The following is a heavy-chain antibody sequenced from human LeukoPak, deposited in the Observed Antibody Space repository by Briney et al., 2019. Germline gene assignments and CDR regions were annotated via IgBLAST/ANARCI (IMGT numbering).Heavy chain of an antibody. J-gene: IGHJ6*02. D-gene: IGHD2-2*01. CDR3: ASFDSSTSYYYYGMDV. CDR2: MNPNSGNT. V-gene: IGHV1-8*01. Sequence: ASVKVSCKAFGYTFTSYDINGLRRATGQGLKWMEWMNPNSGNTGYAQKFQGRVTMTRNTSISTAYMELSSLRSEDTAVYYCASFDSSTSYYYYGMDVWGQGTTVTVSS. CDR1: GYTFTSYD.